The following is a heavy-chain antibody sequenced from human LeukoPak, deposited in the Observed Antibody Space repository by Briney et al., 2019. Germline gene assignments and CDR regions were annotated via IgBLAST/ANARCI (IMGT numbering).Heavy chain of an antibody. V-gene: IGHV3-23*01. Sequence: ETLSLTCAVYGGSFSGYYWSWIRQPPGKGLEWVSAISGSGGSTYYADSVKGRFTISRDNSKNTLYLQMNSLRAEDTAVYYCAKERPLSVWGQGTTVTVSS. J-gene: IGHJ6*02. CDR2: ISGSGGST. CDR1: GGSFSGYY. CDR3: AKERPLSV.